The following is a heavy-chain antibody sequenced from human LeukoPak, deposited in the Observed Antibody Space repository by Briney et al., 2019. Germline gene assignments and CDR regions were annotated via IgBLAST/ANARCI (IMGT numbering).Heavy chain of an antibody. CDR1: GGSLSSHY. CDR3: ARDSAQALDY. Sequence: PSETLSLTCTVSGGSLSSHYWSWIRQPPGKGLEWIAYIYYSGSTTYNPSLKSRFTISVDTSKNQFSLKLSSVTAADTAVYYCARDSAQALDYWGQGILVTVSS. CDR2: IYYSGST. J-gene: IGHJ4*02. V-gene: IGHV4-59*11.